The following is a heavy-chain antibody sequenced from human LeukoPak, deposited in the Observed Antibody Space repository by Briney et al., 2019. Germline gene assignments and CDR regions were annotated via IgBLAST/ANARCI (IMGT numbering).Heavy chain of an antibody. J-gene: IGHJ4*02. Sequence: PGASLRLSCVASEFTFSTYAMSWVRQAPGKGLEWVSGISGSGGSTYYADSVKGRFIISRDNSKNTMYLQMNSLRAEDTAVYYCAKDLRSVATILPFFDYWGQGTLVTVSS. D-gene: IGHD5-12*01. CDR2: ISGSGGST. V-gene: IGHV3-23*01. CDR3: AKDLRSVATILPFFDY. CDR1: EFTFSTYA.